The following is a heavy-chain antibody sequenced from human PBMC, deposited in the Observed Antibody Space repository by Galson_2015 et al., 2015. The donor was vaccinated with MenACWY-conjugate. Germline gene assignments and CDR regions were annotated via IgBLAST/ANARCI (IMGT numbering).Heavy chain of an antibody. Sequence: LSLSCSASRYIFSGYWMGWVRQAPGKGLDWVANIKPDGSDIECADSVKARITISRDNAQNTLYLQMDSLRVEDTAVYYCMRWGLAYAMDVWGQGTTVIVSS. CDR2: IKPDGSDI. D-gene: IGHD3-16*01. J-gene: IGHJ6*02. CDR1: RYIFSGYW. CDR3: MRWGLAYAMDV. V-gene: IGHV3-7*03.